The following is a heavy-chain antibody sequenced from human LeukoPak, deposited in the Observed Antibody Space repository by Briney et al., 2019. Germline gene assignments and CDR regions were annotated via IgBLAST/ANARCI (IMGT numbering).Heavy chain of an antibody. Sequence: GASLTVSSTASGYTFTAYYMHWVRQAPGQGLEWMGWINPNSGGTNYAQKFQGRVTMTRDTSISTAYMELSRLRSDDTAVYYCAREIVGADYWGQGTLVTVSS. D-gene: IGHD1-26*01. V-gene: IGHV1-2*02. CDR2: INPNSGGT. CDR3: AREIVGADY. CDR1: GYTFTAYY. J-gene: IGHJ4*02.